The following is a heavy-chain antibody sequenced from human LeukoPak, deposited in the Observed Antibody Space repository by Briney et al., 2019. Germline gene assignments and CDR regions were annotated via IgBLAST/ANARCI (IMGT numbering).Heavy chain of an antibody. CDR3: ARQALGGYFDY. V-gene: IGHV1-69*13. J-gene: IGHJ4*02. Sequence: AASVKVSCKASGGTFSSYAISWVRQAPGQGLEWMGGIIPIFGTANYAQKFQGRVTITADESTSTAYMELSSLRSEDTAVYYCARQALGGYFDYWGQGTLVTVSS. CDR2: IIPIFGTA. CDR1: GGTFSSYA.